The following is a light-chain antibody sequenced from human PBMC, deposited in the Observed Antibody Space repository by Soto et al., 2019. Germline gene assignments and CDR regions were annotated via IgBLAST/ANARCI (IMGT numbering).Light chain of an antibody. J-gene: IGKJ3*01. V-gene: IGKV3-20*01. CDR3: QQYGSSPLFP. Sequence: EIELTQSPGTLSLSPGERATLSCRASQSVSSSYLAWYQQKPGQAPRLLIYDASSRATGIPDRFSGSGSGTDFTLTISRLQPEDFAVYYCQQYGSSPLFPFGPGTTVDIK. CDR2: DAS. CDR1: QSVSSSY.